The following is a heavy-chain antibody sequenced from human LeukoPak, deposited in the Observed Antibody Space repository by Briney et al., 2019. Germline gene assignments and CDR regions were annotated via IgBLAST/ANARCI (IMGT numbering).Heavy chain of an antibody. CDR2: IYTSGST. CDR1: GGSISSYY. D-gene: IGHD3-10*01. J-gene: IGHJ3*02. CDR3: ARDGNVLLWFGESSGGAFDI. Sequence: SETLSLTCTVSGGSISSYYWSWIRQPAGKGLEWIGRIYTSGSTNYNPSLKSRVTMSVDASKNQFSLKLGSVTAADTAVYYCARDGNVLLWFGESSGGAFDIWGQGTMVTVSS. V-gene: IGHV4-4*07.